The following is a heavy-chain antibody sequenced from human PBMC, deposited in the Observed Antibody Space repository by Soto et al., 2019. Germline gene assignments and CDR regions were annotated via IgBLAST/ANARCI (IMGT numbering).Heavy chain of an antibody. Sequence: QVQLVQSGAEVKKPGSSVKVSCKASGGTFSSYAISWVRQAPGQGLEWMGGIIPIFGTADYAQKFQGRVTFTADESTSTAYMDLGGLRSEDTAVYYCARHMGGNHYYYGMAVWGQGTTVTVSS. V-gene: IGHV1-69*12. CDR3: ARHMGGNHYYYGMAV. CDR2: IIPIFGTA. D-gene: IGHD3-16*01. J-gene: IGHJ6*02. CDR1: GGTFSSYA.